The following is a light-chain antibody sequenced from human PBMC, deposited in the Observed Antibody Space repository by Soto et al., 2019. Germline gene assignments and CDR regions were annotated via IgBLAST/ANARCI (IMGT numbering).Light chain of an antibody. CDR1: QSISSY. CDR3: KHSYSTPLT. J-gene: IGKJ4*01. CDR2: AAS. V-gene: IGKV1-39*01. Sequence: DIQMTQSPSSLSASVGDRVTITCRASQSISSYLNWYQQKPGKAPKLLIYAASSLQSGVPSRFSGSGSGTDFTLTISSQPPEDFATYYCKHSYSTPLTFGGGTKVEIK.